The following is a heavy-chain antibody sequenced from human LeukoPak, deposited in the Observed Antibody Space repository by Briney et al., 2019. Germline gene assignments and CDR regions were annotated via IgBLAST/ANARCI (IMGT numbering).Heavy chain of an antibody. CDR1: GGSINSFY. D-gene: IGHD3-16*01. CDR3: ARDNPTMITPSEY. J-gene: IGHJ4*02. CDR2: IYYSGST. Sequence: SETLSLTCTVSGGSINSFYWSWIRQPPGGDWKWIGYIYYSGSTNYNPSLKSRVTISVDASKNQFSLWLRSVTAADTAVYYCARDNPTMITPSEYWGQGTLVTVSP. V-gene: IGHV4-59*01.